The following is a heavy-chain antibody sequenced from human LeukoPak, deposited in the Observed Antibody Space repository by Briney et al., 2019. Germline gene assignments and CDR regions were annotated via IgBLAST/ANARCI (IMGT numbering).Heavy chain of an antibody. D-gene: IGHD2-8*01. V-gene: IGHV4-59*01. CDR2: IYYSGST. J-gene: IGHJ4*02. CDR1: GGSISSYY. CDR3: ARVPRRYCTNGVCSFFDY. Sequence: SETLSLTCTVSGGSISSYYWSWIRQPPGQGLEWIGYIYYSGSTNYNPSLKSRVTISVDTSKNQFSLKLSSVTAADTAVYYCARVPRRYCTNGVCSFFDYWGQGTLVTVSS.